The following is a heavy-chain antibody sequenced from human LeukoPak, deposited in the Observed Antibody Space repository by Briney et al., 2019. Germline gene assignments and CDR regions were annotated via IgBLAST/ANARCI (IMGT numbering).Heavy chain of an antibody. V-gene: IGHV3-21*04. CDR3: SSWGGIAVDYYMDV. J-gene: IGHJ6*03. D-gene: IGHD6-19*01. CDR2: ISSSSSYI. CDR1: GFTFSNYN. Sequence: GGSLRLSCAASGFTFSNYNMNWVRQAPGKGLEWVSSISSSSSYIYYADSVKGRFTISRDNAKNSLYLQMNSLRAEDTAVYYCSSWGGIAVDYYMDVWGKGTTVTVSS.